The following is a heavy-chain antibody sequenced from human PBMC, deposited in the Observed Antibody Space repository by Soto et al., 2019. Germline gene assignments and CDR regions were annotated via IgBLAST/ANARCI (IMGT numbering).Heavy chain of an antibody. CDR1: GFTFSSYA. CDR3: AKDPRELELRERYYGMDV. V-gene: IGHV3-23*01. D-gene: IGHD1-7*01. Sequence: GGSLRLSCAASGFTFSSYAMSWVRQAPGKGLEWVSVISGSGGFTYYADSVKGRFTISRDNSKKTLYMQMNSLRAEDTAVYYCAKDPRELELRERYYGMDVWGQGTTVTVSS. CDR2: ISGSGGFT. J-gene: IGHJ6*02.